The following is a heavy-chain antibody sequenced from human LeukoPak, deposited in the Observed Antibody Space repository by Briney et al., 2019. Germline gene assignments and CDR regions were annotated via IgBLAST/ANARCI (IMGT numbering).Heavy chain of an antibody. CDR1: GFTFSSYG. CDR2: IRYDGSNK. Sequence: PGGSLRLSXAASGFTFSSYGMHWVRQAPGKGLEWVAFIRYDGSNKYYADSVKGRFTISRDNSKNTLYLQMNSLRAEDTAVYYCATSDCGGDCYTDYWGQRTLVTVSS. CDR3: ATSDCGGDCYTDY. D-gene: IGHD2-21*01. V-gene: IGHV3-30*02. J-gene: IGHJ4*02.